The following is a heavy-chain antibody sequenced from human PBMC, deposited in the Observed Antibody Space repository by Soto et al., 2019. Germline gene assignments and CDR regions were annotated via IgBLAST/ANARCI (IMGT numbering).Heavy chain of an antibody. CDR3: AADREKDWNYYGMDV. CDR2: IVVGSGNT. V-gene: IGHV1-58*01. Sequence: SVKVSCKASGFTYTSSAVQWVRQARGQRLEWIGWIVVGSGNTNYAQKFQERVTITRDMSTSTAYMELSSLRSEDTVVYYWAADREKDWNYYGMDVWGQGTTVTVSS. CDR1: GFTYTSSA. D-gene: IGHD1-1*01. J-gene: IGHJ6*02.